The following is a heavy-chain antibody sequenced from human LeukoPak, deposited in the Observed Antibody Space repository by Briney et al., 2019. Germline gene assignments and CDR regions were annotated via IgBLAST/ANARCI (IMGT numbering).Heavy chain of an antibody. J-gene: IGHJ5*02. CDR2: INRDGSQK. CDR3: ARDGGTAMVPGLGWFDP. D-gene: IGHD5-18*01. CDR1: GFSLSGYW. V-gene: IGHV3-7*01. Sequence: GGSLRLSCAASGFSLSGYWMTWVRQAPGKGLEWVANINRDGSQKNHVDSVQGRFTISRDNAKNSLYLQMNSLTAEDTAVYYCARDGGTAMVPGLGWFDPWGQGTLVTVSS.